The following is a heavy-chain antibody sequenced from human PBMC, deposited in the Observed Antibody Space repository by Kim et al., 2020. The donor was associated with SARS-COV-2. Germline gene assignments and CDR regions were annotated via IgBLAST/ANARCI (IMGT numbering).Heavy chain of an antibody. J-gene: IGHJ4*02. D-gene: IGHD6-6*01. Sequence: GGSLRLSCAASGFTFSSYWMSWVRQAPGKGLEWVANIKQDGSEKYYVDSVKGRFTISRDNAKNSLYLQMNSLRAEDTAVYYCARDRGGRYSSSYHFDYWGQGTLVTVSS. CDR1: GFTFSSYW. V-gene: IGHV3-7*01. CDR2: IKQDGSEK. CDR3: ARDRGGRYSSSYHFDY.